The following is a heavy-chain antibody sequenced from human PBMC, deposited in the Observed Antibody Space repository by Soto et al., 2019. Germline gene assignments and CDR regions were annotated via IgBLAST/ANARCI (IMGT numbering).Heavy chain of an antibody. CDR1: GFTFSSYA. CDR2: ISSNGGST. J-gene: IGHJ6*02. V-gene: IGHV3-64D*08. Sequence: PGGSLRLSCSASGFTFSSYAMHWVRQAPGKGLEYVSAISSNGGSTYYADSVKGRFTTSRDNSKNTLYLQMSSLRAEDTAVYYCVKGPHYGMDVWGQGTTVTVSS. CDR3: VKGPHYGMDV.